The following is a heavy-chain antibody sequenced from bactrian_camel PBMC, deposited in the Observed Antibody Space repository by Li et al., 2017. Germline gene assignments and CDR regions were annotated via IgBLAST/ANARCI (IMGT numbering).Heavy chain of an antibody. CDR1: GFTYRSKC. CDR3: ATRLWSCGSWPGLLTLRT. J-gene: IGHJ6*01. V-gene: IGHV3S55*01. Sequence: QVQLVESGGGSVQAGGSLRLSCAVSGFTYRSKCMAWFRQAPGKEREGVAAIYSSSTYYSDSVKGRFTISQDNAKNTVYLQMNSLKPEDTAMYYCATRLWSCGSWPGLLTLRTGARGPRSPSP. D-gene: IGHD6*01. CDR2: IYSSST.